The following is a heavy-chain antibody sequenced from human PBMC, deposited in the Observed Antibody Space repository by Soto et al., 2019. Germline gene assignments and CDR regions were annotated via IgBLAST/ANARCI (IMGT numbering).Heavy chain of an antibody. Sequence: QVQLVESGGGVVQPGRSLRLSCAASGFTFSSYGMHWVRQAPGKGLEWVAVISYDGSNEYYADSVKGRFTISRDNSKSTLYLQMNSLRAEDTAVYYCAKSSDSRWYRYGMDVWGQGTTVTAPS. D-gene: IGHD6-13*01. CDR3: AKSSDSRWYRYGMDV. J-gene: IGHJ6*02. V-gene: IGHV3-30*18. CDR2: ISYDGSNE. CDR1: GFTFSSYG.